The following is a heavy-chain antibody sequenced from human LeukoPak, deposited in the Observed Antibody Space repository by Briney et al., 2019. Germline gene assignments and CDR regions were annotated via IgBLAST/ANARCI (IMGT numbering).Heavy chain of an antibody. CDR3: ARGIAVAAPDY. V-gene: IGHV3-48*01. D-gene: IGHD6-19*01. J-gene: IGHJ4*02. Sequence: PGGSLRLSCAASGFTFSSYSMNWVRQAPGKGLEWVSYISSSSSTIYYADSVKGRFTISRDNAKNSLYLQMNSLRAEDTAVYYCARGIAVAAPDYWGRGTLVTVSS. CDR1: GFTFSSYS. CDR2: ISSSSSTI.